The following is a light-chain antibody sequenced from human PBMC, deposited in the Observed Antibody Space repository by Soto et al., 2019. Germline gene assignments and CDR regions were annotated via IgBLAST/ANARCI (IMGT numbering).Light chain of an antibody. CDR2: HAS. V-gene: IGKV3-20*01. CDR1: QSVSNRY. Sequence: EIVLTQSPGTLSLSPGERATLSCRASQSVSNRYLGWFQQKPGQAPGLLIYHASSRATGIPDRFIGSGSGTDFTLTISRLEPEDCAVDYCQQYSSLHVTLGPGTKVDIK. J-gene: IGKJ3*01. CDR3: QQYSSLHVT.